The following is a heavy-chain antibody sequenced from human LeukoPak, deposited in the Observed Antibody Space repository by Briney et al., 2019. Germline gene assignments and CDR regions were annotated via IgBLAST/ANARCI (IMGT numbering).Heavy chain of an antibody. V-gene: IGHV4-59*08. J-gene: IGHJ3*02. CDR3: ARQREYCSGVSCYSDVFDI. CDR1: GGSISNYY. D-gene: IGHD2-15*01. Sequence: SETLSLTCTVSGGSISNYYWSWIRQPPGKGLECIGYIYYSGSTNYNPSLKSRVAISVDTSKNQFSLRLSSVTAADTAVYYCARQREYCSGVSCYSDVFDIWGQGTMVTVSS. CDR2: IYYSGST.